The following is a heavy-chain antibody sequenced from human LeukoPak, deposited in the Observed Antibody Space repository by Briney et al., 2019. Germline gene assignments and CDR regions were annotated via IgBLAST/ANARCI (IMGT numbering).Heavy chain of an antibody. Sequence: SETLSLTCTVSGGSISSYYWSWIRQPPGKGLEWIGYIYCSGSTNYNPSLKSRVTISVDTSKNQFSLKLSSVTAADTAVYYCARVVGSGYYYGYYYYMDVWGKGTTVTISS. V-gene: IGHV4-59*01. CDR3: ARVVGSGYYYGYYYYMDV. CDR2: IYCSGST. D-gene: IGHD3-22*01. J-gene: IGHJ6*03. CDR1: GGSISSYY.